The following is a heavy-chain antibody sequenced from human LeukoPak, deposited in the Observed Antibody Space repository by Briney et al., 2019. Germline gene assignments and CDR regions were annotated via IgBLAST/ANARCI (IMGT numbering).Heavy chain of an antibody. CDR2: INHSGST. Sequence: SETLSLTCAVYGGSFSGYYWSWIRQPPGKGLEWIGEINHSGSTNYNPSLKSRVTISVDTSKNQFSLKLSSVTAADTAVYYCARRPPGIAAAGTFDYWGQGTLVTVSS. D-gene: IGHD6-13*01. V-gene: IGHV4-34*01. CDR3: ARRPPGIAAAGTFDY. CDR1: GGSFSGYY. J-gene: IGHJ4*02.